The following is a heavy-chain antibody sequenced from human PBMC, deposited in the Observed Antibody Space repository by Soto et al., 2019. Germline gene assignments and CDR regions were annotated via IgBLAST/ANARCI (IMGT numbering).Heavy chain of an antibody. CDR2: IYHSGST. Sequence: QLQLQESGSGLVKPSQTLSLTCAVSGGSISSGGYSWNWIRQPPGKGLEWIGYIYHSGSTYYNPSLKSRVPISVDRSKNQFSLKLSSVTAADTAVYYCARAGGLGAVAADYWGQGTLVTVSS. J-gene: IGHJ4*02. CDR3: ARAGGLGAVAADY. V-gene: IGHV4-30-2*01. CDR1: GGSISSGGYS. D-gene: IGHD6-19*01.